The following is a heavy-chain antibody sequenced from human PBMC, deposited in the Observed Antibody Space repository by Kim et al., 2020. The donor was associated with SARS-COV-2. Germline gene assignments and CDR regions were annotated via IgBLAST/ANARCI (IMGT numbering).Heavy chain of an antibody. CDR2: INPSGGST. D-gene: IGHD3-10*01. CDR1: GYTFTSYY. J-gene: IGHJ3*02. V-gene: IGHV1-46*01. CDR3: ARDRPLWFGEPGAFDI. Sequence: ASVKVSCKASGYTFTSYYMHWVRQAPGQGLEWMGIINPSGGSTSYAQKFQGRVTMTRDTSTSTVYMELSSLRSEDTAVYYCARDRPLWFGEPGAFDIWGQGTMVTVSS.